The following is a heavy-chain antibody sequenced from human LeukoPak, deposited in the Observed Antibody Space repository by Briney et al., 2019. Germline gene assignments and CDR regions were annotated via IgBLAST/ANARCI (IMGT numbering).Heavy chain of an antibody. V-gene: IGHV1-2*02. Sequence: ASVKVSCKASGYTFTGYYMHWVRQAPGQGLEWMGWINPNSGGTNYAQKFQGRVTMTRDTSISTAYMELSRLRSDDTAVYYCARSRIVATNWFDPWGQGTLVTVSS. D-gene: IGHD5-12*01. CDR3: ARSRIVATNWFDP. CDR2: INPNSGGT. J-gene: IGHJ5*02. CDR1: GYTFTGYY.